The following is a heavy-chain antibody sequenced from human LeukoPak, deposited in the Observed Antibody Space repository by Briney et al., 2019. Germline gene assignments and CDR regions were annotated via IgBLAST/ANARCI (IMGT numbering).Heavy chain of an antibody. CDR2: IIPIFGTA. CDR3: ARGGGVQYCSSTSCYYYYMDV. V-gene: IGHV1-69*05. D-gene: IGHD2-2*01. J-gene: IGHJ6*03. CDR1: GGTFSSYA. Sequence: ASVKVSCKASGGTFSSYAISWVRQAPGQGLEWMGGIIPIFGTANYAQKFQGRVTITTDESTSTAYMELSSLRSEDTAVYYCARGGGVQYCSSTSCYYYYMDVWGKGTTVTVSS.